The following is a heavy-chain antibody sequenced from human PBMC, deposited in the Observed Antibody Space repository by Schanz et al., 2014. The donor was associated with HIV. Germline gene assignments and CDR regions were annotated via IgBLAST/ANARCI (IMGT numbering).Heavy chain of an antibody. V-gene: IGHV3-33*01. CDR1: GFTFSTYG. CDR2: IWYDGSNK. Sequence: VQLVESGGGLVQPGGSLRLSCAASGFTFSTYGMHWVRQGPGKGLEWVAVIWYDGSNKYYADSVKGRFTISRDNSKNTLYLQMNSLRAEDTAVYYCARVANWDYYGMDVWGRGTTVIVSS. D-gene: IGHD3-16*01. CDR3: ARVANWDYYGMDV. J-gene: IGHJ6*02.